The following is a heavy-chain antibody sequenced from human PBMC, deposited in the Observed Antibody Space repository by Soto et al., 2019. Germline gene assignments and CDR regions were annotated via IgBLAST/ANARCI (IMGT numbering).Heavy chain of an antibody. J-gene: IGHJ4*02. CDR3: ARTGYSYAPHFDY. CDR2: INHSGST. CDR1: GGSFSGYY. V-gene: IGHV4-34*01. Sequence: SXTLSLTCAVYGGSFSGYYWSWIRQPPGKGLEWIGEINHSGSTNYNPSLKSRVTISVDTSKNQFSLKLSSVTAADTAVYYCARTGYSYAPHFDYWGQGTLVTVSS. D-gene: IGHD5-18*01.